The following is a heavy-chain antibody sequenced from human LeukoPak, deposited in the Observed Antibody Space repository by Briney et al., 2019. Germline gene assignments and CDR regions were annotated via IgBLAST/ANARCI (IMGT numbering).Heavy chain of an antibody. V-gene: IGHV4-39*06. Sequence: SETLSLTCTVSGDSISSGAYYWGWIRQPPGKGLEWIGSIYYSGSTYDNPSLKSRVTISVDTSRNQFPLKLSSVTAADTAVYYCARDVSPNGVVDYWGQGTLVTVSS. J-gene: IGHJ4*02. CDR2: IYYSGST. CDR1: GDSISSGAYY. CDR3: ARDVSPNGVVDY. D-gene: IGHD2-8*01.